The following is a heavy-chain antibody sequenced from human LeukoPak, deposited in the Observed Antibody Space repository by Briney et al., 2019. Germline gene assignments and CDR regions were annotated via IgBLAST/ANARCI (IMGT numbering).Heavy chain of an antibody. J-gene: IGHJ4*02. CDR3: ASNPRTTLLLDY. Sequence: SSVKVSCNATGGTFSSYAISWVRQAPGQGLEWMGRIIPIFGTANYPQKFQGRVTITTDESTSTAYMELSSLRSEDTAVYYCASNPRTTLLLDYWGQGTLVTVSS. D-gene: IGHD1-14*01. CDR1: GGTFSSYA. CDR2: IIPIFGTA. V-gene: IGHV1-69*05.